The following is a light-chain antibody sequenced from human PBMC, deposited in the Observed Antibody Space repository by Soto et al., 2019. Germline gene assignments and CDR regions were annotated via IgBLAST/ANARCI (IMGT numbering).Light chain of an antibody. Sequence: IEVTQAPSSLAASLGDRVTITCRASLTIGTYVNWYQQKSGAAPALLIYDSPTLQSGVPSRFRGAASGTDFTLTISSLQLDDFATSYCQLSYNTPLSFGQGTKVYI. CDR3: QLSYNTPLS. CDR1: LTIGTY. J-gene: IGKJ1*01. V-gene: IGKV1-39*01. CDR2: DSP.